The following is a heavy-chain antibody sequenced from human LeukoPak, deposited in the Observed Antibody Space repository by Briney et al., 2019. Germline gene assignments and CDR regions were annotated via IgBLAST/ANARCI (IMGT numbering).Heavy chain of an antibody. CDR3: ARDPAPYASSWYGGLNY. J-gene: IGHJ4*02. CDR1: GFTFSSYW. CDR2: INSDGSST. D-gene: IGHD6-13*01. Sequence: GGSLRLSCAASGFTFSSYWMHWVRQAPGKGLVWVSRINSDGSSTSYADSVKGRFTISRDNAKNSLYLQMDSLRAEDTAVYYCARDPAPYASSWYGGLNYWGQGTLVTVSS. V-gene: IGHV3-74*01.